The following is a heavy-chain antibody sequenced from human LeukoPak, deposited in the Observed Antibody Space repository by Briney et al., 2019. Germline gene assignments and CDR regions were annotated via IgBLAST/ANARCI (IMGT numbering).Heavy chain of an antibody. D-gene: IGHD2-21*02. V-gene: IGHV1-18*01. CDR3: ARGAKAVGLLPFDY. CDR1: GYTFTSYG. CDR2: ISAYNGNT. J-gene: IGHJ4*02. Sequence: AASVKVSCKASGYTFTSYGISWVRQAPGQGLEWMGWISAYNGNTNYAQKLQGRVTMTTDTSTSTAYMELRSLRSDDTAVYYCARGAKAVGLLPFDYWGQGTLVTVSS.